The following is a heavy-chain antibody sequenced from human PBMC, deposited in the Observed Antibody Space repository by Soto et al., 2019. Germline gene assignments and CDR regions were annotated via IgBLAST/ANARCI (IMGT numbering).Heavy chain of an antibody. CDR2: IYPGDSDT. Sequence: GESLKISCXGSGYSFTSYWIGWVSQMPGKGLEWMGIIYPGDSDTRYSPSFQGQVTISADKSISTAYLQWSSLKASDTAMYYCARTSAAGKYYYGMDVWGQGTTVTVPS. V-gene: IGHV5-51*01. CDR1: GYSFTSYW. CDR3: ARTSAAGKYYYGMDV. J-gene: IGHJ6*02. D-gene: IGHD6-13*01.